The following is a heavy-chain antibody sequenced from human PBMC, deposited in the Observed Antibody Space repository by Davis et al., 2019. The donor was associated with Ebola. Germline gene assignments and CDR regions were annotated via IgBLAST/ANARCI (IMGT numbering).Heavy chain of an antibody. CDR3: ARDLSGMRIQLWSGNY. J-gene: IGHJ4*02. CDR1: GITFSSYA. Sequence: GGSLRLSCAASGITFSSYAMHWVRQAPGKGLEWVAVISSDGNNKAYADSVKGRFTISRDNSKYTLYLQMNGLRAEDTAVYFCARDLSGMRIQLWSGNYWGQGTLVTVSS. CDR2: ISSDGNNK. D-gene: IGHD5-18*01. V-gene: IGHV3-30-3*01.